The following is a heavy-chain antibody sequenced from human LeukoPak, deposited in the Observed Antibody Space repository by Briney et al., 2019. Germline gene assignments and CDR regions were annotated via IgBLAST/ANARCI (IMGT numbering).Heavy chain of an antibody. CDR3: AKDRATVSRGYFDY. J-gene: IGHJ4*02. D-gene: IGHD4-17*01. V-gene: IGHV3-9*01. CDR1: GFTFDDYA. CDR2: ISWNSGSI. Sequence: GGSLRLSCAASGFTFDDYAMHWVRQAPGKGLEWVSGISWNSGSIGYADSVKGRFTISRDNAKNSLYLQMNSLRAEDTALYYCAKDRATVSRGYFDYWGQGTLVTVSS.